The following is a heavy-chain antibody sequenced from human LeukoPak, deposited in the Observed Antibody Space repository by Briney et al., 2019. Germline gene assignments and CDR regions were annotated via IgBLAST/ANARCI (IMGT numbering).Heavy chain of an antibody. J-gene: IGHJ4*02. CDR2: ISWNSGRI. Sequence: PGGSLRLSCAASGFTFDDYAMHWVRQAPGKGLEWVSGISWNSGRIDHADSVKGRFTISRDNAKNSLYLQMNSLKPEDTALYYCAKARGYDSNFDYWGQGTLVTVSS. D-gene: IGHD6-13*01. V-gene: IGHV3-9*01. CDR1: GFTFDDYA. CDR3: AKARGYDSNFDY.